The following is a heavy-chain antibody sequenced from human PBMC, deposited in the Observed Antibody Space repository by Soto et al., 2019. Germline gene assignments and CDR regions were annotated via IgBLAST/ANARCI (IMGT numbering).Heavy chain of an antibody. CDR1: GSSLPTHT. CDR2: INAANGHT. D-gene: IGHD1-7*01. Sequence: QVQLVQSGAEVKKPGASVRISCKASGSSLPTHTIHWVRQAPGHRLESMGWINAANGHTKYSQNFQNRVTISDITSASTVYVKLTGLTSDDTAIYYCPRATGNYDLGPDDYWGEGALVTISS. V-gene: IGHV1-3*01. J-gene: IGHJ4*02. CDR3: PRATGNYDLGPDDY.